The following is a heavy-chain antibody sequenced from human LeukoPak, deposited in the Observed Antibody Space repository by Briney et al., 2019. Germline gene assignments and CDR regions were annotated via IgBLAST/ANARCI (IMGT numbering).Heavy chain of an antibody. J-gene: IGHJ3*02. V-gene: IGHV1-69*06. Sequence: SVKVSCKASGGTFSSYAISWVRQAPGQGLEWMGGIIPIFGTANYAQKFQGRVTITADKSTSTAYMELSSLRSEDTAVYYCASLDDTDNIAAAHSVEHDAFDIWGQGTMVTVSS. CDR1: GGTFSSYA. CDR3: ASLDDTDNIAAAHSVEHDAFDI. D-gene: IGHD6-13*01. CDR2: IIPIFGTA.